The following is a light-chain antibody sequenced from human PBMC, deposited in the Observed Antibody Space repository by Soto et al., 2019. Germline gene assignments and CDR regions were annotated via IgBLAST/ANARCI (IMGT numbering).Light chain of an antibody. Sequence: EIVLTQSPATLSLSPGERATLSCRASQSVSSYFAWYQQKPGQAPRLLIYDASNRATGIPARFSGSWSGTNFILPISSLEPEDFAVYYCHQRGNWHLTFGQGTKVEIK. CDR2: DAS. CDR3: HQRGNWHLT. CDR1: QSVSSY. J-gene: IGKJ1*01. V-gene: IGKV3-11*01.